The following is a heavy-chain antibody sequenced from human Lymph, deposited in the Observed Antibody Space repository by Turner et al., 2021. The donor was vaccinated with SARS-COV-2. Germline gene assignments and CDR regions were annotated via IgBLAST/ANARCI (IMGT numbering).Heavy chain of an antibody. V-gene: IGHV4-4*02. CDR1: GGPISSSNG. CDR2: IYHSGNN. Sequence: QAQLQDPGPGRVNPSGTLSITGPVSGGPISSSNGWCWARQPPGKGLEWIGEIYHSGNNNYNPTLKSRVTISVDKSKNQFSRKLSSVTAADTAVYYCATKYCSGGRCSYFDYWGQGTLVTVSS. D-gene: IGHD2-15*01. CDR3: ATKYCSGGRCSYFDY. J-gene: IGHJ4*02.